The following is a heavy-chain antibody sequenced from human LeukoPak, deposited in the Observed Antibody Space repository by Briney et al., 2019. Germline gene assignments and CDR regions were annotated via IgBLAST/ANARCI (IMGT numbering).Heavy chain of an antibody. CDR2: IWYDGSNK. Sequence: GGSLRLSCVASGFPLSSYGMHWVRQAPGRGLEWVAVIWYDGSNKYYADSMKGRFTISRDNSKNTLYLQMNSLRAEDTGVYYCARAVGPFDYWGQGTLVTVSS. J-gene: IGHJ4*02. CDR1: GFPLSSYG. V-gene: IGHV3-33*01. CDR3: ARAVGPFDY. D-gene: IGHD1-26*01.